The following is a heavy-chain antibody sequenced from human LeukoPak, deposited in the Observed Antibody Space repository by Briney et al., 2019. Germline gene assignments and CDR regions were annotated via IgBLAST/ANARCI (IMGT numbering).Heavy chain of an antibody. Sequence: SEALSLTCTVSGGSVSSGSYYWSWIRQPPGKGLEWIGYIYYSGSTNYNPSLKSRVTISVDTSKNQFSLKLSSVTAADTAVYHCAREAMYSYGNNFDYWGQGTLVTVSS. CDR3: AREAMYSYGNNFDY. J-gene: IGHJ4*02. CDR1: GGSVSSGSYY. V-gene: IGHV4-61*01. D-gene: IGHD5-18*01. CDR2: IYYSGST.